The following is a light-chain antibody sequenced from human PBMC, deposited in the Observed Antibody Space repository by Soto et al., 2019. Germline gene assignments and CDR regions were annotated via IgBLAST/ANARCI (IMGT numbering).Light chain of an antibody. J-gene: IGKJ1*01. V-gene: IGKV3-11*01. Sequence: DIVLTQSPATLSLPPGERATLSCRASQGVRNFLAWYQQIPGQPPRLLIFDASNRATGIPTRFSGSGSGTDFTLTISSLEPEDFAVYYCQQRYNWPPTFGQGTKVDIK. CDR1: QGVRNF. CDR3: QQRYNWPPT. CDR2: DAS.